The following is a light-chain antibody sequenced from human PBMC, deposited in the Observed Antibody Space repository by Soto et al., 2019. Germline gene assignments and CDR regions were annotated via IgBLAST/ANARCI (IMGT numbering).Light chain of an antibody. CDR1: QSLSSGY. CDR3: QQYGSSPYT. Sequence: EIVLTQSPGTLSLSPGERATLSCRASQSLSSGYLAWYQQKPGQAPRLLIFGASSRATGNPDRFSGSGSGTDFTLTISRLEPEDFAVYYCQQYGSSPYTFGQGTKVDIK. J-gene: IGKJ2*01. CDR2: GAS. V-gene: IGKV3-20*01.